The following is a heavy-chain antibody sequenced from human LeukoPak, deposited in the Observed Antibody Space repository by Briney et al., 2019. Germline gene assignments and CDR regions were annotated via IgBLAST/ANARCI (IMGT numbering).Heavy chain of an antibody. V-gene: IGHV4-34*01. CDR1: GGSFSGYY. D-gene: IGHD1-26*01. Sequence: SETLSLTCAVYGGSFSGYYWSWLRQPPGKGLEWIGEINHSGSTNYNPSLKSRVTISVDTSKNQFSLKLTSVNAADTAVYYCARLGARSTDYWGQGTLVTVSS. CDR3: ARLGARSTDY. CDR2: INHSGST. J-gene: IGHJ4*02.